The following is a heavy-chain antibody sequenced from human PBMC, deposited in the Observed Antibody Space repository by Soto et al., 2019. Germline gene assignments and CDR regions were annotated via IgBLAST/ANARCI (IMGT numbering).Heavy chain of an antibody. V-gene: IGHV1-2*02. CDR1: RNSFIDYY. Sequence: QVELVQSGAEVRKPGASVEVSCKASRNSFIDYYIHWVRQAPGQGLEWMGWIKSNSGGTKYAQRFQGRVTMTRDTSISTIYMELSRLKSDDTAVYYCAREDYNWNDYYYYGMDVWGQGTTVIVSS. CDR3: AREDYNWNDYYYYGMDV. D-gene: IGHD1-1*01. J-gene: IGHJ6*02. CDR2: IKSNSGGT.